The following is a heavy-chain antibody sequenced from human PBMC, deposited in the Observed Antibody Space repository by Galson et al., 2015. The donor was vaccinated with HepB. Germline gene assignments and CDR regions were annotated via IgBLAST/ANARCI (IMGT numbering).Heavy chain of an antibody. CDR2: MNPNSGNT. Sequence: SVKVSCKASGYTFTSYDINWVRQATGQGLEWMGWMNPNSGNTGYAQKFQGRVTMTRNTSISTAYMELSSLRSEDTAVYYCARGGDPLYYYYYMDVWGKGTTVTVSS. V-gene: IGHV1-8*01. D-gene: IGHD2-21*01. CDR3: ARGGDPLYYYYYMDV. J-gene: IGHJ6*03. CDR1: GYTFTSYD.